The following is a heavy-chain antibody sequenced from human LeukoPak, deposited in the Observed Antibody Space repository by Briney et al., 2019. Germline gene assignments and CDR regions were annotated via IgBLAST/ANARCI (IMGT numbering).Heavy chain of an antibody. CDR3: ARDIGHCSGGSCYGFWFDP. CDR2: ISAYSGGT. J-gene: IGHJ5*02. D-gene: IGHD2-15*01. Sequence: ASVKVSCKASGYTFTSYGISWVRQAPGQGLEWMGWISAYSGGTIYAQKFQGRVTMTRDTSISTAYMELSRVRSDDTAVYYCARDIGHCSGGSCYGFWFDPWGQGTLVTVSS. CDR1: GYTFTSYG. V-gene: IGHV1-2*02.